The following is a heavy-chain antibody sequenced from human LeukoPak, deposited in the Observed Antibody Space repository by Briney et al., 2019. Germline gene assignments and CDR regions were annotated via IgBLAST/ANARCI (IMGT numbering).Heavy chain of an antibody. Sequence: GGSLRLSCAASGFTFSSYAMSWVGQAPGKGLEWVSAISGSGGSTYYADSVKGRFTISRDNSKNTLYLQMNSLRAEDTAVYYCAKDGDPTVVTFFDYWGQGTLVTVSS. CDR3: AKDGDPTVVTFFDY. CDR1: GFTFSSYA. CDR2: ISGSGGST. D-gene: IGHD4-23*01. J-gene: IGHJ4*02. V-gene: IGHV3-23*01.